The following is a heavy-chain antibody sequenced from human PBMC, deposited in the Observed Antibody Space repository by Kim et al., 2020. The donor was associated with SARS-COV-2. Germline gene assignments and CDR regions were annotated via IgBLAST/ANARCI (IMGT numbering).Heavy chain of an antibody. D-gene: IGHD4-4*01. CDR1: GFTFSSYA. CDR3: ARGMATVTTLGIYFDY. V-gene: IGHV3-30-3*01. CDR2: ISYDGSNK. J-gene: IGHJ4*02. Sequence: GGSLRLSCAASGFTFSSYAMHWVRQAPGKGLEWVAVISYDGSNKYYADSVKGRFTISRDNSKNTLYLQMNSLRAEDTPVYYCARGMATVTTLGIYFDYWGQGTLVTVSS.